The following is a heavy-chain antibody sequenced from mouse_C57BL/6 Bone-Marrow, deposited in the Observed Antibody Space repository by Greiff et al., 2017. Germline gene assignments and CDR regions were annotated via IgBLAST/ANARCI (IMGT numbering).Heavy chain of an antibody. V-gene: IGHV1-15*01. CDR1: GYTFTDYE. J-gene: IGHJ4*01. Sequence: QVQLQQSGAELVRPGASVTLSCKASGYTFTDYEMHWVKQTPVHGLEWIGAIDPETGGTAYNQKVKGKAILTADKSSSTAYMELRSLTSEDSAVYDCTYGKGSYAMDYWGQGTSVTVSS. D-gene: IGHD2-10*02. CDR2: IDPETGGT. CDR3: TYGKGSYAMDY.